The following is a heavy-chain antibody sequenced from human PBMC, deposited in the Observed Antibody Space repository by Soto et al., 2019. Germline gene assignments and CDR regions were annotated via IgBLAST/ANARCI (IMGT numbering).Heavy chain of an antibody. D-gene: IGHD3-10*01. CDR2: MNPNSGNT. CDR1: GYTFTSYD. Sequence: ASVKVSCKASGYTFTSYDINWVRQATGQGLEWMGWMNPNSGNTGYAQKFQGRVTMTRNTSISTAYMELSSLRSEDTAVYYCARGRYNYYGSGSPGGWFDPWGQETLVTVSS. V-gene: IGHV1-8*01. CDR3: ARGRYNYYGSGSPGGWFDP. J-gene: IGHJ5*02.